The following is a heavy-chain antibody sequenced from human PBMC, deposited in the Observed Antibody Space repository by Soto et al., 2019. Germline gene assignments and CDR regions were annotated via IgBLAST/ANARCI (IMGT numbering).Heavy chain of an antibody. V-gene: IGHV3-30*18. D-gene: IGHD3-10*01. J-gene: IGHJ2*01. CDR1: GFTFKNYG. CDR2: ISHDGNNK. CDR3: AKEGTVRGVLTWDFDF. Sequence: HVHLVESGGGVVQPGRTLSLSCVASGFTFKNYGMHWVRQAPGKGLEWVSLISHDGNNKYYADSVKGRFIIARDNSKNTAYLQMNTLSAEDTAVYYCAKEGTVRGVLTWDFDFWDRAILVTVSS.